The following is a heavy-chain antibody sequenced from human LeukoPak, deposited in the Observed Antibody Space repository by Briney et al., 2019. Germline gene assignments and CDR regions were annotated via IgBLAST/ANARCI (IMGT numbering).Heavy chain of an antibody. D-gene: IGHD2-21*02. Sequence: PGGSLRLSCAASGFTFSSYAMSWVRQAPGKGLEWVSAISGSGGSTYYADSVKGRFTISRDNSKNTLYLQMNSLRAEDTAVYYCARDRHVVVTAIHSFGFDYWGQGTLVTVSS. CDR3: ARDRHVVVTAIHSFGFDY. CDR2: ISGSGGST. CDR1: GFTFSSYA. J-gene: IGHJ4*02. V-gene: IGHV3-23*01.